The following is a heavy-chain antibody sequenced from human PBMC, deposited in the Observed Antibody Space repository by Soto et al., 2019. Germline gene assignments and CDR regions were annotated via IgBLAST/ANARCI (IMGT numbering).Heavy chain of an antibody. CDR3: AHRGDYPAPIDY. V-gene: IGHV2-5*01. J-gene: IGHJ4*01. Sequence: QITLKESGPTLVKPTQTLTLTCTFSGFSLSTSGVGVGWIRQPPGKALEWLALIYWNDDKRYSPSLKSRLTITKDTSKNQVVLTMTNRDPVDTATDYCAHRGDYPAPIDYWGHGTLVTVAA. D-gene: IGHD5-12*01. CDR2: IYWNDDK. CDR1: GFSLSTSGVG.